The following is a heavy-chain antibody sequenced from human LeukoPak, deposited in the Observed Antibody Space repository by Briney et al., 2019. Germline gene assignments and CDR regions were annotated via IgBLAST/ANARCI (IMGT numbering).Heavy chain of an antibody. V-gene: IGHV3-30*18. CDR1: GFTFSSYG. CDR3: AKDFIVGATLNYFDY. Sequence: PWRSDTLSCAASGFTFSSYGMHWVRQAPGKGLEWVAVISYDGSNKYYADSVKGRFTISRDNSKNTLYLQMNSLRAEDTAVYYCAKDFIVGATLNYFDYWGEATMVTDSS. J-gene: IGHJ4*02. CDR2: ISYDGSNK. D-gene: IGHD1-26*01.